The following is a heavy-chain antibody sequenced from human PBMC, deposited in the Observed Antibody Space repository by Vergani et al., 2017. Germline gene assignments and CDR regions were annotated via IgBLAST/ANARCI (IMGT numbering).Heavy chain of an antibody. CDR3: ARFMRELLSGDDAFDI. V-gene: IGHV1-18*01. CDR2: ISAYNGNT. D-gene: IGHD1-26*01. J-gene: IGHJ3*02. CDR1: GYTFTSYG. Sequence: QVQLVQSGAEVKKPGASVKVSCKASGYTFTSYGISWVRQAPGQGLEWMGWISAYNGNTNYAQKLQGRVTMTTDTSTSTAYMELRSLRSDDTAVHYCARFMRELLSGDDAFDIWGQGTMVTVSS.